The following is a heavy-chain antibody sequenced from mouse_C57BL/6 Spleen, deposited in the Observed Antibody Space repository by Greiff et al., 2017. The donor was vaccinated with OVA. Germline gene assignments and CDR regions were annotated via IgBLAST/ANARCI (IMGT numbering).Heavy chain of an antibody. CDR2: IDPETGGT. V-gene: IGHV1-15*01. J-gene: IGHJ3*01. D-gene: IGHD4-1*01. CDR1: GYTFTDYE. Sequence: VQLQQSGAELVRPGASVTLSCKASGYTFTDYEMHWVKQTPVHGLEWIGAIDPETGGTAYNQKFKGKAILTADKSSSTAYMELRSLTSEDSAVYYCTRERELGQGFAYWGQGTLVTVSA. CDR3: TRERELGQGFAY.